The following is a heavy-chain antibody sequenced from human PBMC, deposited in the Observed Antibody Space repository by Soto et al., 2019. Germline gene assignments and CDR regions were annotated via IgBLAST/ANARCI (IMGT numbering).Heavy chain of an antibody. CDR2: MNPNSGNT. D-gene: IGHD4-17*01. Sequence: QVQLVQSGAEVKKSGASVKVSCKASGYTFTSHDINWVRQATGQGLEWMGWMNPNSGNTGYAQKDQCRVTRPMNTSKSTAYMELSSLRSEDTAVYYCARRDYGYYARFDYWGRATLVTVSS. CDR3: ARRDYGYYARFDY. V-gene: IGHV1-8*01. CDR1: GYTFTSHD. J-gene: IGHJ4*02.